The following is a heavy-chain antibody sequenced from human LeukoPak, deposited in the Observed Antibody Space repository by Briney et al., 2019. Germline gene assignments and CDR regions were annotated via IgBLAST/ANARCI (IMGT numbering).Heavy chain of an antibody. CDR3: ATGSGWYWNYFDY. V-gene: IGHV3-48*03. Sequence: GGSLRLSCAASGFTFSSYEMNWVRQAPGKGLVWVSYISSSGSTIYYADSVKGRFTISRDNAKNSLYLQMNSLRAEDTAVYYCATGSGWYWNYFDYWGQGTLVTVSS. J-gene: IGHJ4*02. D-gene: IGHD6-19*01. CDR2: ISSSGSTI. CDR1: GFTFSSYE.